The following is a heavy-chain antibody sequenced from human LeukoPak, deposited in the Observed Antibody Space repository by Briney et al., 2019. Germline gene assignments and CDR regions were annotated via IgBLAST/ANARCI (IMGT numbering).Heavy chain of an antibody. Sequence: GASLRLSCVASGFAFGAFAMTWVRQAPGRGRGGAGFINNVGGSSYYGDSVRGRFSISRDNSKNTLYLQMSSLRAEDTAIYHCAKKSSLIGYWNWFDPWGQGTLVSVSS. V-gene: IGHV3-23*01. CDR1: GFAFGAFA. J-gene: IGHJ5*02. CDR3: AKKSSLIGYWNWFDP. CDR2: INNVGGSS. D-gene: IGHD3-9*01.